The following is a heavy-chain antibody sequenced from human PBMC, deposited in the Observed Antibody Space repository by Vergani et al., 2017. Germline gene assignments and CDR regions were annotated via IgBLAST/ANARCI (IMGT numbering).Heavy chain of an antibody. CDR1: GFSLTTSAMR. D-gene: IGHD4-11*01. V-gene: IGHV2-70*04. CDR2: IEWDDDK. J-gene: IGHJ4*02. CDR3: ARDYRGDFFDY. Sequence: QVTLKESGPALVRPTQTLTLTCTFSGFSLTTSAMRVSWIRQPPGKALEWLARIEWDDDKFYNTSLKNRLPISKDTSRNQVVLTMTDMDPVDTGTYYCARDYRGDFFDYWGQGTLVTVTS.